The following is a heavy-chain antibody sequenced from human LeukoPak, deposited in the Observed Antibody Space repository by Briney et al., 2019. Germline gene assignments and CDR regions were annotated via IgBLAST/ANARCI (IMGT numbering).Heavy chain of an antibody. V-gene: IGHV4-34*01. J-gene: IGHJ5*02. D-gene: IGHD6-13*01. Sequence: SETLSLTCAVYGGSFSGYYWSWIRQPPGKGLEWIGEINHSGSTNYNPSLKSRVTISADTSKNQFSLKLSSVTAADTAVYYCARVAAAAGTWFDPWGQGTLVTVSS. CDR2: INHSGST. CDR3: ARVAAAAGTWFDP. CDR1: GGSFSGYY.